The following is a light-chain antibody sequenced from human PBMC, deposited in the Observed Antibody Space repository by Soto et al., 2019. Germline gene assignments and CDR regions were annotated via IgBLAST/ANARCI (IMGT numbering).Light chain of an antibody. J-gene: IGKJ1*01. Sequence: IQMTQSPSSLSASVGDRVTITCRASQRITTSLNWYQQKPGKAPKLLIYAASNLQSGVTSRFSGYGSGTDFNLTITSLQPEDFAPYYCQPSYTNSTSFGQGTKVESK. V-gene: IGKV1-39*01. CDR1: QRITTS. CDR2: AAS. CDR3: QPSYTNSTS.